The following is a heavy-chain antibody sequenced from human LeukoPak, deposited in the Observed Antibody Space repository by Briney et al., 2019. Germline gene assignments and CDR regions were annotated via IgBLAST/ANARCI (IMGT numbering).Heavy chain of an antibody. D-gene: IGHD2-2*01. CDR2: INPNSGGT. CDR3: ARDVYCSSTSCYVHFDY. J-gene: IGHJ4*02. V-gene: IGHV1-2*02. Sequence: GASVKVSCKASGYTFTGYYMHWVRQAPGQGLEWMGWINPNSGGTNYAQKFQGRVTMTRDTSISTAYMELSRLRSDDTAVYYCARDVYCSSTSCYVHFDYWGQGTLVTVSS. CDR1: GYTFTGYY.